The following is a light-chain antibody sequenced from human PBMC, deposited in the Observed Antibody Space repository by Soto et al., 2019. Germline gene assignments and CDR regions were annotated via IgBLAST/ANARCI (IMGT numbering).Light chain of an antibody. V-gene: IGLV2-23*01. Sequence: QSALTQPASVSGSPGQSISISCTGTSSILGSFNRVSWYQQHPGEAPKLIIYEDNKRPSGISDRFSGSNSGNRASLTISGLQADDEADYHCCSYAGSNTVIFGGGTKVPS. CDR2: EDN. CDR3: CSYAGSNTVI. CDR1: SSILGSFNR. J-gene: IGLJ2*01.